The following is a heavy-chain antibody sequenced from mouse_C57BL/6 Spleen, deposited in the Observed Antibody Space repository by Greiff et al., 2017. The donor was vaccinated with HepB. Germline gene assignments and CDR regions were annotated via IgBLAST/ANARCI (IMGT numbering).Heavy chain of an antibody. CDR3: AREEELRDYGSRLHYAIGC. J-gene: IGHJ4*01. CDR1: GYTFTSYG. D-gene: IGHD1-1*01. V-gene: IGHV1-58*01. Sequence: VQLQQSGAELVRPGSSVKMSCKTSGYTFTSYGINWVKQRPGQGLEWIGYIYIGNGYTEYNEKFKGKATLTSDTSSSTAYMQLSSLTSEDSAIYFCAREEELRDYGSRLHYAIGCWGQGTSVAVSS. CDR2: IYIGNGYT.